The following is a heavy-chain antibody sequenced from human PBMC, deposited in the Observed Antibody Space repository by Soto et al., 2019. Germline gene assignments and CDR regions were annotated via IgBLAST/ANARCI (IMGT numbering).Heavy chain of an antibody. Sequence: PGGSLRLSCAASGFTFSSYGMHWVRQAPGKGLEWVAVIWYDGSNKYYADSVKGRFTISRDNSKNTLYLQMNSLRAEDTAVYYCARDHGSGSYGRDYYYYGMDVWGQGTTVTVSS. D-gene: IGHD3-10*01. CDR1: GFTFSSYG. CDR3: ARDHGSGSYGRDYYYYGMDV. CDR2: IWYDGSNK. V-gene: IGHV3-33*01. J-gene: IGHJ6*02.